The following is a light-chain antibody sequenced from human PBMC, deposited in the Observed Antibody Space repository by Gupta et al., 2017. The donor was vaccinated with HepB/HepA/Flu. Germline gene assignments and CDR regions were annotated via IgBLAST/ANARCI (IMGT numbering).Light chain of an antibody. CDR2: DVS. CDR1: SSDVGTYKY. V-gene: IGLV2-14*03. Sequence: QSALTQPASVSGSPGQSITISCTGTSSDVGTYKYVSWYQQHPGKVPKLLIYDVSNRLSGVSDRFSGSKSGNTASLTISGLQAEDEADYYCTSHTTKSTFVFGGGTKLTVL. CDR3: TSHTTKSTFV. J-gene: IGLJ3*02.